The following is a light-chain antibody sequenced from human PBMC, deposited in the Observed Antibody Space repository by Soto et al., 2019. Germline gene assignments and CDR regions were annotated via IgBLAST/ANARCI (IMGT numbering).Light chain of an antibody. CDR1: QSVRSSY. V-gene: IGKV3-20*01. CDR2: GAS. J-gene: IGKJ2*01. Sequence: EIVLTQSPGTLSLSPGKRATLSCRASQSVRSSYLAWYQQKPGQAPRLLIYGASSRATGIPDRFSGSGSGTDFTLTISRLEPEDFALYFCQQYVTSPMYTFGQGTKLEIK. CDR3: QQYVTSPMYT.